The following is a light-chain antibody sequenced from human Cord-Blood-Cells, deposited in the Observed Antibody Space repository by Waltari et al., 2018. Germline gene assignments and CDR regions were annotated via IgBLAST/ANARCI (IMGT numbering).Light chain of an antibody. CDR1: SSDVGSYNR. Sequence: QSALTPPPSVSGSPGQSVPISCTGPSSDVGSYNRVPWYQPPPGTAPKLMIYEVSNRPSGVPDRFSGSKSGNTASLTISGLQAEDEADYYCSSYTSSSTYVFGTGTKVTVL. CDR2: EVS. J-gene: IGLJ1*01. CDR3: SSYTSSSTYV. V-gene: IGLV2-18*02.